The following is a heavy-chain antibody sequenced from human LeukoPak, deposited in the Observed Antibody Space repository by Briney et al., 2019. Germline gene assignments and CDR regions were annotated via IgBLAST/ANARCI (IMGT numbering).Heavy chain of an antibody. D-gene: IGHD3-22*01. CDR2: ISSSSSYI. CDR3: ARDPLTRGYYDSSGYLLKPFDY. V-gene: IGHV3-21*01. Sequence: GGSLRLSCAASGFTFSSYSMNWVRQAPGEGLEWVSSISSSSSYIYYADSVKGRFTISRDNAKNSLYLQMNSLRAEDTAVYYCARDPLTRGYYDSSGYLLKPFDYWGQGTLVTVSS. J-gene: IGHJ4*02. CDR1: GFTFSSYS.